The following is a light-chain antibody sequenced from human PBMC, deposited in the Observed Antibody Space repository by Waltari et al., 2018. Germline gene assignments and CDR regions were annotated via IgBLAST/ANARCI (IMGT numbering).Light chain of an antibody. J-gene: IGLJ2*01. V-gene: IGLV1-47*01. CDR2: KNN. Sequence: QSVLTQPPSTSGTPGQRVTISCSGSNSTTGSNYVYWYQQVPGMAPKLLIYKNNQRPSGVPDRFSGSKSGTSASLAISALRSEDEADYYCAAWDDSLSAVPFGGGTKVTVL. CDR1: NSTTGSNY. CDR3: AAWDDSLSAVP.